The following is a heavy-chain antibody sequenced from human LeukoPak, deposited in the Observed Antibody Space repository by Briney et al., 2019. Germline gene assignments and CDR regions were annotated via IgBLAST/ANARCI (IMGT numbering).Heavy chain of an antibody. Sequence: SETLSLTCTVSGGSISSYYWSWIRQPPGKGLEWIGNIYYSGSTNYNPSLKSRVTISVDTSKNQFSLKLSSVTAADTAVYYCASVDIVVVPAAPSAEYFQHWGQGTLVTVSS. CDR3: ASVDIVVVPAAPSAEYFQH. J-gene: IGHJ1*01. D-gene: IGHD2-2*01. CDR2: IYYSGST. V-gene: IGHV4-59*01. CDR1: GGSISSYY.